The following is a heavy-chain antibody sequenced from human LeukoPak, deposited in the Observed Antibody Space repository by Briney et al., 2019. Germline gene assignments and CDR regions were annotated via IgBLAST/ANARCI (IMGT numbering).Heavy chain of an antibody. J-gene: IGHJ5*02. CDR2: IYYSGST. CDR3: ARHRYCSSTSCYDARFDP. Sequence: SETLSLTCTVSGGSISSYYWSWIRQPPGKGLEWIGYIYYSGSTNYNPSLKSRVTISVDTSKNQFSLKLSSVNAADTAVYYCARHRYCSSTSCYDARFDPWGQGTLVTVSS. V-gene: IGHV4-59*08. D-gene: IGHD2-2*01. CDR1: GGSISSYY.